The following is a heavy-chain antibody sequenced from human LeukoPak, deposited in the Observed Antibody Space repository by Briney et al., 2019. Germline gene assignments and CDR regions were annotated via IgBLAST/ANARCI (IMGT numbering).Heavy chain of an antibody. J-gene: IGHJ4*02. CDR3: AKAIVVVVAARYLDY. CDR2: ISGSGGST. CDR1: GFTFSSYA. V-gene: IGHV3-23*01. D-gene: IGHD2-15*01. Sequence: PGGSLRLSCAASGFTFSSYAMSWVRQAPVKGLEWVSAISGSGGSTYYADSVKGRFTISRDNSKNTLYLQMNSLRAEDTAVYYCAKAIVVVVAARYLDYWGQGTLVTVSS.